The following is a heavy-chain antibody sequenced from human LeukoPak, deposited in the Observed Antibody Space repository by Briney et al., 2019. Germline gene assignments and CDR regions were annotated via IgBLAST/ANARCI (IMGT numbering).Heavy chain of an antibody. CDR2: ISSSSSYI. CDR3: AKDSGIPGAVKYYFDY. Sequence: GGSLRLSCAASGFTFSSYSMNWVRQAPGKGLEWVSSISSSSSYIYYADSVKGRFTISRDNAKNSLYLQMNSLRADDTAVYYCAKDSGIPGAVKYYFDYWGQGTLVTVSS. CDR1: GFTFSSYS. J-gene: IGHJ4*02. D-gene: IGHD6-13*01. V-gene: IGHV3-21*01.